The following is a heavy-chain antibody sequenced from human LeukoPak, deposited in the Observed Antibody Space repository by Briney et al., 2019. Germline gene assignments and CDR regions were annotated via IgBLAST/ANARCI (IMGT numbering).Heavy chain of an antibody. D-gene: IGHD2-21*02. V-gene: IGHV3-23*01. CDR1: GFTFSSYA. Sequence: GGSLRLSCAASGFTFSSYAMSWVRQAPGKGLEWVSAISGSGGSTYYADSVKGRFTISRDNSKNTLYLQMNSLRAEDTAVYYCAKDSGPQEYYGGDCLMTEYFQHWGQGTLVTVSS. J-gene: IGHJ1*01. CDR3: AKDSGPQEYYGGDCLMTEYFQH. CDR2: ISGSGGST.